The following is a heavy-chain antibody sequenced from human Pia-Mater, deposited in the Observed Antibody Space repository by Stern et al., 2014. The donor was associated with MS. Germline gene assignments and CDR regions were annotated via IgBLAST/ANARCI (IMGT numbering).Heavy chain of an antibody. J-gene: IGHJ4*02. V-gene: IGHV3-7*01. CDR2: IKQDGSEK. D-gene: IGHD3/OR15-3a*01. Sequence: VQLVESGAGLVQPGGSLRLSCAASGLTLSSYWMSWVRQAPGKGLEWVANIKQDGSEKYFVDTVKGRFTISTDTATNSTFLQMNSLRAEDTGVYYGAADTGARTVFYWGQGTLVTVSS. CDR1: GLTLSSYW. CDR3: AADTGARTVFY.